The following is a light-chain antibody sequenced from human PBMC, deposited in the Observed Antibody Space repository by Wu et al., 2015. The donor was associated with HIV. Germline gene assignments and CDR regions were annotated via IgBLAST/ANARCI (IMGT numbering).Light chain of an antibody. J-gene: IGKJ4*01. CDR2: GVT. CDR3: QQYASSPLT. V-gene: IGKV3-20*01. CDR1: QSVNTNY. Sequence: EIVLTQSPGTLSLSPGERATLSCRASQSVNTNYLAWYQQKPGQTPRLLIYGVTSRATGIPDRFSGSGSGTDFTLTISGLEPEDFAMYFCQQYASSPLTFGGGTKVEIK.